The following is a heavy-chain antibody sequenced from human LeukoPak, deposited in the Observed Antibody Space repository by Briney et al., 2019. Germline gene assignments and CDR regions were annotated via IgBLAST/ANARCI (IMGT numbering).Heavy chain of an antibody. Sequence: GGSLRLSCAASGFTFRSYAMTGVRQAPGKGLEWVAVISYDGSNKYYADSVKGRFTISRDNSKNTLYLQMNSLRAEDTAVYYCQMGELPNFDYWGQGTLVTVSS. D-gene: IGHD3-16*01. J-gene: IGHJ4*02. CDR1: GFTFRSYA. CDR2: ISYDGSNK. V-gene: IGHV3-30-3*01. CDR3: QMGELPNFDY.